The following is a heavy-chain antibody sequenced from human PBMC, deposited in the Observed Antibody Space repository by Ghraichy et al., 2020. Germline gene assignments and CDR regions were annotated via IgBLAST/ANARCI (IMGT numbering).Heavy chain of an antibody. Sequence: GGSLRLSCAASGFTFSSYAMSWVRQAPGKGLEWVSAISGSGGSTYYADSVKGRFTISRDNSKNTLYLQMNSLRAEDTAVYYCAGGILHLYYFDYWGQGTLVTVSS. CDR2: ISGSGGST. CDR1: GFTFSSYA. CDR3: AGGILHLYYFDY. D-gene: IGHD3-16*01. J-gene: IGHJ4*02. V-gene: IGHV3-23*01.